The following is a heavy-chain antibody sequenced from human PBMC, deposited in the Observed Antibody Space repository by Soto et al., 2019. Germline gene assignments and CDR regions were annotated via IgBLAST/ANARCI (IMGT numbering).Heavy chain of an antibody. Sequence: QVQLRESGPGLVKPSGTLSLTCAVSGGSINSSNWWSWVRQPPGKGLEWIGEIYHSGSTNYNPSLKSRVTISVDKSKNQFSLNLSSMTAADTAVYYCARGGDVVVPTALDYWGQGTLVTVSS. D-gene: IGHD2-2*01. CDR3: ARGGDVVVPTALDY. CDR1: GGSINSSNW. CDR2: IYHSGST. V-gene: IGHV4-4*02. J-gene: IGHJ4*02.